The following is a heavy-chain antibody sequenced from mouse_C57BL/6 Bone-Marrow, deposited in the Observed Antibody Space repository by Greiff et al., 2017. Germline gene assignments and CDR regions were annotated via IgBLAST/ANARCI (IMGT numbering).Heavy chain of an antibody. CDR2: IDPENGDT. J-gene: IGHJ2*01. D-gene: IGHD2-2*01. CDR1: GFNINDDY. V-gene: IGHV14-4*01. CDR3: TTFGYEDY. Sequence: EVQLQQSGAELVRPGASVKLSCTASGFNINDDYMHWVKQRPEQGLEWIGWIDPENGDTEYASKFQGKATITADTSSNTAYLQLSSLTSEDTAVYYCTTFGYEDYWGQGTTLTVSS.